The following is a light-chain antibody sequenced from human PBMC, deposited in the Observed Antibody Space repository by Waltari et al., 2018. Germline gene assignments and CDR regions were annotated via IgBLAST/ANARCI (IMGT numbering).Light chain of an antibody. V-gene: IGLV2-14*03. CDR1: SRHVGRFNY. Sequence: QSALTQPASVSGSPGQSIPISCTGTSRHVGRFNYVPWYQQHPAKAPKLMIYDVSNRPSGVSNRFSGSKSGNTASLTISGLQAEDEADYYCFSYTSSTTYVFGTGTKVTVL. J-gene: IGLJ1*01. CDR3: FSYTSSTTYV. CDR2: DVS.